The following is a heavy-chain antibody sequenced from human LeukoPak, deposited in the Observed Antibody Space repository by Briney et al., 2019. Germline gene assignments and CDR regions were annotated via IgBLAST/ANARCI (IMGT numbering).Heavy chain of an antibody. CDR3: AREGLEDIVLMVYAPRGYFDY. V-gene: IGHV3-7*01. J-gene: IGHJ4*02. D-gene: IGHD2-8*01. CDR1: GFTFSSYW. Sequence: GGSLRLSCAASGFTFSSYWMSWVRQAPGKGLEWVANIKQDGSEKYYVDSVKGRFTISRDNAKNSLYLQMNSLRAEDTAVYYCAREGLEDIVLMVYAPRGYFDYWGQGTLVTVSS. CDR2: IKQDGSEK.